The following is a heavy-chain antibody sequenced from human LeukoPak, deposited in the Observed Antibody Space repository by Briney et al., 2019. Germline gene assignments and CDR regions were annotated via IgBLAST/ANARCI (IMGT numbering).Heavy chain of an antibody. Sequence: GRSLRLSCAASGFTFSGYTIHWVRQAPGKGLEWVSAISGSGGSTYYADSVKGRFTISRDNSKNTLYLQMNSLRAEDTAVYYCATSRIVVAFDYWGQGTLVTVSS. J-gene: IGHJ4*02. V-gene: IGHV3-23*01. D-gene: IGHD3-22*01. CDR1: GFTFSGYT. CDR3: ATSRIVVAFDY. CDR2: ISGSGGST.